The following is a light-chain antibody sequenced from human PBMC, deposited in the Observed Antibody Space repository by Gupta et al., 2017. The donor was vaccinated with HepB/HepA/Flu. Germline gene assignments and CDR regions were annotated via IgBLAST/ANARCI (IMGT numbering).Light chain of an antibody. CDR1: SSNIGAGYD. CDR3: QSYDSSLSGSRV. J-gene: IGLJ2*01. CDR2: GNS. Sequence: QSVLTQPPSVSGAPGQRVPTPCTGSSSNIGAGYDVHWSQQLPGTAPNPLIYGNSTRPSGVPDRFSGSNSGTSATLAITGLQAEEEADYYCQSYDSSLSGSRVFGGGTKLTVL. V-gene: IGLV1-40*01.